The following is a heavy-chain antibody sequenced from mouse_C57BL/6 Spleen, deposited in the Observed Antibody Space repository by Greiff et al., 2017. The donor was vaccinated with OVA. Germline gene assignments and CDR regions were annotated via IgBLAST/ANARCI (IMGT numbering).Heavy chain of an antibody. CDR1: GYTFTSYT. V-gene: IGHV1-4*01. D-gene: IGHD1-1*01. Sequence: VQLQQSGAELARPGASVKMSCKASGYTFTSYTMHWVKQRPGQGLEWIGYINPSSGYTKYNQKFKDKATLTADKSSSTAYMQLSSLTSEDSAVYYCARWDYGSSDYWGQGTTLTVSS. CDR3: ARWDYGSSDY. J-gene: IGHJ2*01. CDR2: INPSSGYT.